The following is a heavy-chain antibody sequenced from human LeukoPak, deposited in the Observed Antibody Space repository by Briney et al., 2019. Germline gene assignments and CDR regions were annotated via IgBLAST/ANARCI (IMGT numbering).Heavy chain of an antibody. CDR3: ARGHDFWSGYELYYFDY. Sequence: PGGSLRLSCVASGFTFSNYAIHWVRQAPGQGLEWMGWINPNSGGTNYAQKFQGRVTMTRDTSISTAYMELSRLRSDDTAVYYCARGHDFWSGYELYYFDYWGQGTLVTVSS. CDR1: GFTFSNYA. J-gene: IGHJ4*02. D-gene: IGHD3-3*01. V-gene: IGHV1-2*02. CDR2: INPNSGGT.